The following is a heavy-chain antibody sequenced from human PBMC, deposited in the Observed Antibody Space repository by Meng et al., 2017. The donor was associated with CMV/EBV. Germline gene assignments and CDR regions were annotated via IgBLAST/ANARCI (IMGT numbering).Heavy chain of an antibody. CDR3: ASALSIAVAGTRHPTGDY. V-gene: IGHV3-21*01. D-gene: IGHD6-19*01. CDR2: ISSSSSYI. Sequence: GGSLKISCAASGFTFSSYSMNWVRQAPGKGLEWVSSISSSSSYIYYADSVKGRFTISRDNAKNSLYLQMNSLRAEDTAVYYCASALSIAVAGTRHPTGDYWGQGTLVTVSS. CDR1: GFTFSSYS. J-gene: IGHJ4*02.